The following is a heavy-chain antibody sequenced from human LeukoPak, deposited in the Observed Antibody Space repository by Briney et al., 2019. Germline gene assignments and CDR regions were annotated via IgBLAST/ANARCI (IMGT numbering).Heavy chain of an antibody. V-gene: IGHV4-59*01. CDR3: ARDLGFGAFDI. Sequence: SETLSLACTVSGGSITSDYRSWIRQPPGKGLEWIGYIYYSGSTHYNPSLKSRVTISLDTSKNQFSLKLSSVTAADTAVYYCARDLGFGAFDIWGQGTMLTVSS. CDR1: GGSITSDY. D-gene: IGHD3-10*01. CDR2: IYYSGST. J-gene: IGHJ3*02.